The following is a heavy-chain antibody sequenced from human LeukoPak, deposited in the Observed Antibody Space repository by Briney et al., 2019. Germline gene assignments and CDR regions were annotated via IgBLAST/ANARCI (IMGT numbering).Heavy chain of an antibody. Sequence: PGGSLRLSCAASGFTFSSYAMSWVRQAPGKGLEWVSAISGSGGSTYYADSVKGRFTISRDNSKNTPYLQMNSLRAEDTAVYYCAKGMGATKVSPIDYWGQGTLVTVSS. V-gene: IGHV3-23*01. CDR2: ISGSGGST. J-gene: IGHJ4*02. CDR3: AKGMGATKVSPIDY. CDR1: GFTFSSYA. D-gene: IGHD1-26*01.